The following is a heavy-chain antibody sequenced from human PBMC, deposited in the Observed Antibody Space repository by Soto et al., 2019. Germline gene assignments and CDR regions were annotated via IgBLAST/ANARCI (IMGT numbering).Heavy chain of an antibody. CDR1: GFTFRSYA. CDR3: ASPNPPYYYDSSGSIRPGTVDY. J-gene: IGHJ4*02. CDR2: ISFDGSDK. V-gene: IGHV3-30-3*01. D-gene: IGHD3-22*01. Sequence: PGGSLRLSCAASGFTFRSYAMHWVRQAPGKGLEWVALISFDGSDKFYADSVKGRFTISRDNSKNTLYLQMNSLRAEDTAVYYCASPNPPYYYDSSGSIRPGTVDYWGQGTLVTVSS.